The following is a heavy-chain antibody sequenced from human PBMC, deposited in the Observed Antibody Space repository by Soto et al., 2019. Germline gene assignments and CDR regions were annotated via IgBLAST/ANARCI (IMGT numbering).Heavy chain of an antibody. V-gene: IGHV4-61*01. CDR3: ARPGITGTDWYFDL. CDR1: GGSVSSGSYY. J-gene: IGHJ2*01. D-gene: IGHD1-7*01. Sequence: KTSETLSLTCTVSGGSVSSGSYYWSWIRQPPGKGLEWIGYIYYSGSTNYNPSLKSRVTISVDTSKNQFSLKLSSVTAADTAVYYCARPGITGTDWYFDLWGRGTLVTVSS. CDR2: IYYSGST.